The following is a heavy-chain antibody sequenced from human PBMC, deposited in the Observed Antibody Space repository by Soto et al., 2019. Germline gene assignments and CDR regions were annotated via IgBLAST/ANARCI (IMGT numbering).Heavy chain of an antibody. CDR2: MNPNSGNT. V-gene: IGHV1-8*01. Sequence: QVPLVQSGAEVKKPGASVKVSCQASGYTFTSYDINWVRQATGQGLEWMGWMNPNSGNTGYAQKFQGRVTMTRSTSISTAYMELSSLRSEDTAVYYCTRGLGYYYYMDVWGKGTTVTVSS. D-gene: IGHD1-26*01. J-gene: IGHJ6*03. CDR3: TRGLGYYYYMDV. CDR1: GYTFTSYD.